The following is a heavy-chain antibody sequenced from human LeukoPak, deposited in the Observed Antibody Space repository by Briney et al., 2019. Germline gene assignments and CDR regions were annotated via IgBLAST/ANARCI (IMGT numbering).Heavy chain of an antibody. Sequence: ASVKVSCEASGYTLTRYYIHCVTHAPGQGLEWMGLINATGGSTGYAQKFQGRVTMTRDMSTSTDYMELSSLRSEDTAIYYCARDNSVGDNAWWFDPWGQGTLVTVSS. V-gene: IGHV1-46*01. D-gene: IGHD1-26*01. CDR2: INATGGST. J-gene: IGHJ5*02. CDR1: GYTLTRYY. CDR3: ARDNSVGDNAWWFDP.